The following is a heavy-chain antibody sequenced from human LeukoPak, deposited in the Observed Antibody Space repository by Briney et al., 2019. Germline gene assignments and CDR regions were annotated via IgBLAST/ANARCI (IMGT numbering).Heavy chain of an antibody. D-gene: IGHD3-10*01. Sequence: GGSLRLSCAPSGFTFSTYAMSWVRQPPGKGLEWVSAIVGSGGRTYYTDSVKGRLIISRDNSKNAMSLQMNSLREEDTAVYDCAKDVGGDYGSGSYENGFDPWGQGTLVTVSS. V-gene: IGHV3-23*01. CDR3: AKDVGGDYGSGSYENGFDP. CDR2: IVGSGGRT. J-gene: IGHJ5*02. CDR1: GFTFSTYA.